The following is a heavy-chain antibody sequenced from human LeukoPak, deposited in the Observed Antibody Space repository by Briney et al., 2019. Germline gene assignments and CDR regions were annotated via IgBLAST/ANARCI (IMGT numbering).Heavy chain of an antibody. Sequence: WASVTVSCKASGGTFSSYAISWVRQAPGQGLEWMGGIIPIFGTANYAQKFQGRVTITADESTSTAYMELSSLRSEDTAVYYCARDARLVAGNMGDAFDIWGQGTMVTVSS. CDR3: ARDARLVAGNMGDAFDI. CDR1: GGTFSSYA. V-gene: IGHV1-69*13. D-gene: IGHD6-19*01. J-gene: IGHJ3*02. CDR2: IIPIFGTA.